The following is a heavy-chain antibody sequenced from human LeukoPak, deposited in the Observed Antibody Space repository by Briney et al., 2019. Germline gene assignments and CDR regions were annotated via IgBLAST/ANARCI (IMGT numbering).Heavy chain of an antibody. J-gene: IGHJ5*02. CDR3: ARDWGNYYDSSGYYYLNWLDP. Sequence: GGSLRRSCAASGFTFSSYAMHWVRQAPGKGLEWVAVISYDGSNKYYADSVKGRFTISRDNSKNTLYLQMNSLRAEDTAVYYCARDWGNYYDSSGYYYLNWLDPWGQGTLVTVSS. V-gene: IGHV3-30-3*01. CDR1: GFTFSSYA. D-gene: IGHD3-22*01. CDR2: ISYDGSNK.